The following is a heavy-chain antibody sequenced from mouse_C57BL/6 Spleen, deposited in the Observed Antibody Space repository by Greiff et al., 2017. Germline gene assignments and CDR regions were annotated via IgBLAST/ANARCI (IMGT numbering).Heavy chain of an antibody. CDR1: RCSFHTYA. J-gene: IGHJ3*01. Sequence: GGGLVQPNGSLKLSCAAFRCSFHTYAMNWVRQAPGKGLEWVARIRSKSNYYATYYADSVKDRYTISRDDSESMLYLQMNNLKTEDTAMYYCVRDYGSSPWFAYWGQGTLVTVSA. CDR2: IRSKSNYYAT. D-gene: IGHD1-1*01. CDR3: VRDYGSSPWFAY. V-gene: IGHV10-1*01.